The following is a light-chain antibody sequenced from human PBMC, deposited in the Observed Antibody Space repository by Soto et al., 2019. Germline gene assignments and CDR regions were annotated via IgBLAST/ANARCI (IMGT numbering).Light chain of an antibody. CDR2: TTS. CDR3: QQYNSFPLT. CDR1: QDINNW. J-gene: IGKJ4*01. V-gene: IGKV1D-12*01. Sequence: DLQVTQSPSSVSASVGDRVTITCRASQDINNWLAWYQQKPGKAPKLLIYTTSNLQSGIPSRFSGSGSGTEFTLTISSLQPEDFATYYCQQYNSFPLTFGGGTKVEIK.